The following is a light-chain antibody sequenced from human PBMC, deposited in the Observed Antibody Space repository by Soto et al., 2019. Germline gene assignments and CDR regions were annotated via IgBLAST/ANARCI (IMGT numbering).Light chain of an antibody. CDR1: SSDIGAYNY. Sequence: QSALTQPASVSGSPGQSITISCAETSSDIGAYNYVSWYQHLPGKAPKLIIYDVVTRPSGISTRFSASKSGNTASLTISGLQAEDEADYYCSSYTTRNTEVFGTGTKVTVL. J-gene: IGLJ1*01. V-gene: IGLV2-14*03. CDR3: SSYTTRNTEV. CDR2: DVV.